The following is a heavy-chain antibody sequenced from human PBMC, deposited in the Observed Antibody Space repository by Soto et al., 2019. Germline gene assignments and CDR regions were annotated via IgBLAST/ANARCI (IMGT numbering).Heavy chain of an antibody. CDR3: AKDLNWNYGDY. CDR2: ISYDGSNK. V-gene: IGHV3-30*18. D-gene: IGHD1-20*01. Sequence: QVQLVESGGGVVQPGRSLRLSCAASGFTFSSYGMHWVRQAPGKGLEWVAVISYDGSNKYYADSVKGRFTISRDNSKNTLYLKMNSLRAEDTAVYYCAKDLNWNYGDYWGQGTLVTVSS. CDR1: GFTFSSYG. J-gene: IGHJ4*02.